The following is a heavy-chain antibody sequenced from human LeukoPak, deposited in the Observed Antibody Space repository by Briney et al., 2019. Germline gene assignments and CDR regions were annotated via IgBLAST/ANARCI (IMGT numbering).Heavy chain of an antibody. CDR3: AKDLWFGEFLHY. J-gene: IGHJ4*02. CDR2: ISDDGSNE. CDR1: GFTFSYYG. D-gene: IGHD3-10*01. V-gene: IGHV3-30*18. Sequence: PGGSLRLSCVASGFTFSYYGMHWVRQAPGKGLEWVAAISDDGSNEYYADSVKGRFTISRDNSKNTLYLQMNSLRAEDTAVYYCAKDLWFGEFLHYWGQGTLVTVSS.